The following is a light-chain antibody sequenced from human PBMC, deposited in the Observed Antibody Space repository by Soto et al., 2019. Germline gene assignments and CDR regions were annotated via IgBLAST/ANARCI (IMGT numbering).Light chain of an antibody. V-gene: IGKV3D-15*01. CDR1: PSVDSN. CDR2: GAS. Sequence: EIVMTQSPATLSVSPGEGATLSCRTSPSVDSNLAWYQQKPGQAPRLLIFGASTRATGIPARFSGSGSGTDFTLTISSLQPEDFAVYICQQYDKWPLTFGGGTRWIS. J-gene: IGKJ4*01. CDR3: QQYDKWPLT.